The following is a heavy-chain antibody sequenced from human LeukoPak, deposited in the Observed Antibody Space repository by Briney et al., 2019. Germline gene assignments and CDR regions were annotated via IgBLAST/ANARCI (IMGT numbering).Heavy chain of an antibody. Sequence: GGSLRLSCAASGFTFSNYWMRWVRQAPGKGREWVANIKKDGSDKYFVDSTRGRFTISRDNAKKSLYLQMNSLRAEDTAVYYCARMSSSGYFLWGQGALVTVSS. D-gene: IGHD3-22*01. J-gene: IGHJ4*02. V-gene: IGHV3-7*01. CDR2: IKKDGSDK. CDR3: ARMSSSGYFL. CDR1: GFTFSNYW.